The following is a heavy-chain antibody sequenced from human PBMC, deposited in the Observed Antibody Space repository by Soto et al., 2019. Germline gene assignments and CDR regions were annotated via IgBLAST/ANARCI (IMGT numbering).Heavy chain of an antibody. CDR3: ARGDSYGYPEYFQH. V-gene: IGHV1-2*04. Sequence: GASVKVSCKASGYTFTGYYMHLVRQAPGQGLEWMGWINPNSGGTNYAQKFQGWVTMTRDTSISTAYMELSRLRSDDTAVYYCARGDSYGYPEYFQHWGQGTLVTVSS. J-gene: IGHJ1*01. CDR2: INPNSGGT. D-gene: IGHD5-18*01. CDR1: GYTFTGYY.